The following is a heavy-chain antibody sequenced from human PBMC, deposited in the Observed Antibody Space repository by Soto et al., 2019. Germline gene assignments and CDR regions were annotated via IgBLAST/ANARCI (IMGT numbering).Heavy chain of an antibody. D-gene: IGHD2-15*01. Sequence: VQLVESGGGVVQPGRSLRLSCAASGFTFDDYAMHWVRQAPGKGLEWVSGISWNSGSIGYADSVKGRFTISRDNAKNSLYLQMNSLRAEDTALYYCAKDKGYCSGGSCYSRGGSFDYWGQGTLVTVSS. CDR1: GFTFDDYA. CDR2: ISWNSGSI. V-gene: IGHV3-9*01. CDR3: AKDKGYCSGGSCYSRGGSFDY. J-gene: IGHJ4*02.